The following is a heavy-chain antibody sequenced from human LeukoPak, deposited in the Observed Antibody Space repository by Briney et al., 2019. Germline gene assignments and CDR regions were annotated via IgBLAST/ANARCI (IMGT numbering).Heavy chain of an antibody. Sequence: SETLSLTCTVSGGSISSGGYYWSWIRQPPGKGLEWIGYIYHSGSTYYNPSLKSRVTISVDRSKNQFSLKLSSVTAADTAVYYCARRVVVPAAPQWYMDVWGKGTTVTVSS. CDR2: IYHSGST. D-gene: IGHD2-2*01. J-gene: IGHJ6*03. V-gene: IGHV4-30-2*01. CDR3: ARRVVVPAAPQWYMDV. CDR1: GGSISSGGYY.